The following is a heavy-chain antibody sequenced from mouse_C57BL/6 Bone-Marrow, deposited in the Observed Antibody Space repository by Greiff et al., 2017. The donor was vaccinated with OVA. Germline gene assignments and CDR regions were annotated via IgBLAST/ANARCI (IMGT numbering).Heavy chain of an antibody. J-gene: IGHJ4*01. CDR2: SNPYNGGT. Sequence: EVQLQQSGPVLVKPGASVKMSCKASGYTFTDYYMNWVKQSHGKSLEWIGVSNPYNGGTSYNQKFKGKATLTVDKSSSTAYMELNSLTSEDSAVYYCANPYYGTPYAMDYWGQGTSVTVSS. CDR1: GYTFTDYY. CDR3: ANPYYGTPYAMDY. D-gene: IGHD1-1*01. V-gene: IGHV1-19*01.